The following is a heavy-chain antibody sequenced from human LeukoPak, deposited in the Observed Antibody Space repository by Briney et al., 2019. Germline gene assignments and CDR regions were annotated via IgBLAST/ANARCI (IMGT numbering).Heavy chain of an antibody. J-gene: IGHJ6*03. CDR3: ARDPYSGDYGPYYYYYMDV. CDR2: ITSSSTYT. Sequence: GGSLRPSCAASGFTFNIYNMNWVRQAPGKALEWVSSITSSSTYTYYADSVKGRYTISRDNAKNSLYLQMNGLRAEDTAVYYCARDPYSGDYGPYYYYYMDVWGKGTTVTISS. D-gene: IGHD1-26*01. V-gene: IGHV3-21*01. CDR1: GFTFNIYN.